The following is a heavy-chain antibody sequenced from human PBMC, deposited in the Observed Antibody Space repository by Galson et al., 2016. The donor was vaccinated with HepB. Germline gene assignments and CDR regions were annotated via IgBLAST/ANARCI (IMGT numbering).Heavy chain of an antibody. J-gene: IGHJ4*02. CDR2: ITSGGST. CDR3: AKDRTPYSGSYYGSLDY. V-gene: IGHV3-23*01. D-gene: IGHD1-26*01. Sequence: SLRLSCAASGFTFSSYAMYWVRQAPGEGLEWVSRITSGGSTYYADSVRGRVTISRDNSKNTLYLQMNSLRAEDTAVYYCAKDRTPYSGSYYGSLDYWGQGTQVTVSS. CDR1: GFTFSSYA.